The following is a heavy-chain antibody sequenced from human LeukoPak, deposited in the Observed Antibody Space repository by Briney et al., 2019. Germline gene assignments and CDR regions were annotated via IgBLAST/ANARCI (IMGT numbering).Heavy chain of an antibody. Sequence: PGRSLRLSCAASGFTFSSYAMHWVRQAPGKGLEWVAVISYDGSNKYYADSVKGRFTISRDNSKNTLYLQMNSLRAEDTAVYYCAKDLGSGWYLDYWGQGTLVTVSS. D-gene: IGHD2-15*01. CDR2: ISYDGSNK. CDR1: GFTFSSYA. J-gene: IGHJ4*02. CDR3: AKDLGSGWYLDY. V-gene: IGHV3-30-3*01.